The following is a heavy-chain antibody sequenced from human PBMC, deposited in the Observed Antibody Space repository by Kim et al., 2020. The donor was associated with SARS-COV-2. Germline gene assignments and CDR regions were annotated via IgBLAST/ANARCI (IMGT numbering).Heavy chain of an antibody. Sequence: YAVAVKGQITNSRDNAKNSLFMKMNSLRTEDTAFYYCAKGGTVQDFEYWGRGTLVTVSS. V-gene: IGHV3-9*01. CDR3: AKGGTVQDFEY. J-gene: IGHJ4*02. D-gene: IGHD3-16*01.